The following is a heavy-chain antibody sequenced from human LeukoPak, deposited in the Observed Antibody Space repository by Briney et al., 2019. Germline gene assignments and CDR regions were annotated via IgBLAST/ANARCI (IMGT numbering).Heavy chain of an antibody. J-gene: IGHJ4*02. V-gene: IGHV3-30-3*01. D-gene: IGHD5-12*01. Sequence: GGSLRLSCAASGLTFSSYAMHWVRQAPGKGLEWVAVISYDGSNKYYADSVKGRFTISRDNSKNTLYLQMNSLRAEDTAVYYCARDEVDLANSFDYWGQGTLVTVSS. CDR2: ISYDGSNK. CDR3: ARDEVDLANSFDY. CDR1: GLTFSSYA.